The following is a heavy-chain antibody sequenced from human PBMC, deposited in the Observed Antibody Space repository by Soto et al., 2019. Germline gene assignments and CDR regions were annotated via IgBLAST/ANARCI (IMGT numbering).Heavy chain of an antibody. CDR3: ARVPVGAADY. CDR1: GYTFTGYY. V-gene: IGHV1-2*02. J-gene: IGHJ4*02. D-gene: IGHD1-26*01. Sequence: QVHLVQSGAEVKKPGASVKVSCKASGYTFTGYYIHWVRQAPGQGLEWMGWIDPNSGGTNFAQRFLGRVTMTRDTSISTAFMELTSLKYDDTDVYYCARVPVGAADYWGQGTLVTVSS. CDR2: IDPNSGGT.